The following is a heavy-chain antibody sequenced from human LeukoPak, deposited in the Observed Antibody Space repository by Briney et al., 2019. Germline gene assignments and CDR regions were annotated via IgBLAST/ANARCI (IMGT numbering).Heavy chain of an antibody. CDR3: ARGGVGVNPTRLQH. Sequence: SETLSLTCTVSGGSISGYYWSWIRQPPGKGLEWIGYIEYSGNSNYNPSLKSRVTISVDTSRNQFSLRLGSVTAADTAVYYCARGGVGVNPTRLQHWGQGTLVTVSS. V-gene: IGHV4-59*01. J-gene: IGHJ1*01. D-gene: IGHD1-26*01. CDR2: IEYSGNS. CDR1: GGSISGYY.